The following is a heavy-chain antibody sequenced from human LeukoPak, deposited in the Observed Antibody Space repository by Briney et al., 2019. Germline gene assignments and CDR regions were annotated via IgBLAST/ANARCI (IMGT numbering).Heavy chain of an antibody. CDR2: INSDGSST. CDR3: ARDSGSYRGENWFDP. V-gene: IGHV3-74*01. J-gene: IGHJ5*02. Sequence: PGGSLRLSCAASGFTFSSYWAHWVRQAPGKGLVWVSRINSDGSSTSYADSVKGRFTISRDNAKNTLYLQMNSLRAEDTAVYYCARDSGSYRGENWFDPWGQGTLVTVSS. D-gene: IGHD1-26*01. CDR1: GFTFSSYW.